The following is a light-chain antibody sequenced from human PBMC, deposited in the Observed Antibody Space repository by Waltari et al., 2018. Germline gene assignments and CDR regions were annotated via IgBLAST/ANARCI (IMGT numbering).Light chain of an antibody. CDR3: MQALQTPLT. V-gene: IGKV2-28*01. CDR2: LRS. Sequence: DIVLTPSPLTLAVTPGEPASISCRSSHSLLQSNGSIYLDWYLQKPGQSPRLLIYLRSNRAAGVPDRFSGSGSGTDFTLKISRVEAEDVGVYYCMQALQTPLTFGGGTKVEIK. J-gene: IGKJ4*01. CDR1: HSLLQSNGSIY.